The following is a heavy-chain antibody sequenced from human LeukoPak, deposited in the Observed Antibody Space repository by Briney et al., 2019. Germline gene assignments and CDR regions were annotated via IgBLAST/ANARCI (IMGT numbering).Heavy chain of an antibody. CDR3: ISWFGELLDY. J-gene: IGHJ4*02. D-gene: IGHD3-10*01. CDR1: GFTFSTYS. V-gene: IGHV3-48*01. CDR2: ISSSSSTI. Sequence: GRSLRLSCAASGFTFSTYSMDWVRQAPGKGLEWVSYISSSSSTIYYADSVKGRFTISRDNAKNSLYLQMNSLRAEDTAVYYCISWFGELLDYWGQGTLVTVSS.